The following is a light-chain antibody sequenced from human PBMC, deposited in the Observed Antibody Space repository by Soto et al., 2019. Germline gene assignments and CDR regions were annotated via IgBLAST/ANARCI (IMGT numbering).Light chain of an antibody. V-gene: IGKV3-11*01. CDR2: DAS. Sequence: CASVLSLSPGARATPSCRASESVSRNLAWYQQKPGQAPRLLIYDASTRATGIPDRFSGGGSETEFTLTISSLEPEDFAVYYCQQRSNWPPTFGEGTKVDIK. J-gene: IGKJ4*02. CDR1: ESVSRN. CDR3: QQRSNWPPT.